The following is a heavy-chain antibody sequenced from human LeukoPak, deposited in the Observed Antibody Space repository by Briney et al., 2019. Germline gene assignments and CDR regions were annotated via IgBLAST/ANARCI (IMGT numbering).Heavy chain of an antibody. Sequence: ASVKVSCKASGYTFTGYYMHWVRQAPGQGLEWMGWINPNSGTNYAQKFQGRVTMTRDTSISTAYMDLSRLRSDDTAAYYCARGGGIVGAIPFNYWGQGTLVTVSS. V-gene: IGHV1-2*02. CDR1: GYTFTGYY. J-gene: IGHJ4*02. D-gene: IGHD1-26*01. CDR2: INPNSGT. CDR3: ARGGGIVGAIPFNY.